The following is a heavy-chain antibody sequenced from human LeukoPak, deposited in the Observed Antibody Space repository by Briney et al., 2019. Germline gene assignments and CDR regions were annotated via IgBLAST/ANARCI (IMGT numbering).Heavy chain of an antibody. J-gene: IGHJ5*02. CDR2: ISGSGGST. CDR1: GFTFSSYV. CDR3: AKPPNDFWSGYPPRWFDP. D-gene: IGHD3-3*01. Sequence: GGSLRLSCAASGFTFSSYVMSWVRQAPGKGLEWVSAISGSGGSTYHADSVEGRFTISRDNSKNTLFLQMNSLRAEDTAVYYCAKPPNDFWSGYPPRWFDPWGQGTLVTVSS. V-gene: IGHV3-23*01.